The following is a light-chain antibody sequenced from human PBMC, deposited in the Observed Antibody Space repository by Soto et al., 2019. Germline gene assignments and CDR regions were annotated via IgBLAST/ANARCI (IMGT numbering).Light chain of an antibody. J-gene: IGLJ1*01. Sequence: QSVLTQPPSASGTPGQRVNISCSGSSSNIGSNYVNWYQQLTGSAPKLLIYSNNQRPSDVPDRFSGSKSGTSASLAISGLQSEDEADFYCASWEDSPTGRYVFGTGTKVTVL. V-gene: IGLV1-44*01. CDR2: SNN. CDR1: SSNIGSNY. CDR3: ASWEDSPTGRYV.